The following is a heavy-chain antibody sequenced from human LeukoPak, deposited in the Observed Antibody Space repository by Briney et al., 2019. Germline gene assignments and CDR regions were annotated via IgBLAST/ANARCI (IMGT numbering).Heavy chain of an antibody. CDR1: GGSISSSSYY. J-gene: IGHJ4*02. D-gene: IGHD1-26*01. CDR2: IYYSGST. CDR3: ARHLAELLPYFDY. Sequence: SETLSLTCTVSGGSISSSSYYWGWIRQPPGKGLEWIGSIYYSGSTYYNPSLKSRVTISVDTSKNQFSLKLSSVTAADTAVYYCARHLAELLPYFDYWGQGTLVTVSS. V-gene: IGHV4-39*01.